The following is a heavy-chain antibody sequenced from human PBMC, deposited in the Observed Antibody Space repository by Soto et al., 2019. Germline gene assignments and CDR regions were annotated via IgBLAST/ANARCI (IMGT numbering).Heavy chain of an antibody. D-gene: IGHD3-22*01. Sequence: QVQLVESGGGVVQPGRSLRLSCAASGVTFSSSGMHWVRQAPGKGLEWVAVIWYDGSNKYYADSVKGRFTISRDNSKKTLYLQMNSLRAEDTAVYYCAREYYYDSSGYYYNGYFDYWGQGTLVTVSS. V-gene: IGHV3-33*01. CDR1: GVTFSSSG. CDR3: AREYYYDSSGYYYNGYFDY. J-gene: IGHJ4*02. CDR2: IWYDGSNK.